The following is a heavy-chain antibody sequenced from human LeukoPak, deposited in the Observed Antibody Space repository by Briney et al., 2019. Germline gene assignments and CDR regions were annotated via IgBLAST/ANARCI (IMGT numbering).Heavy chain of an antibody. CDR2: IYTSGST. CDR3: AGGPGSGYFDY. Sequence: SETLSLTCTVSGGSISSGSYYWSWIRQPAGKGLEWIGRIYTSGSTNYNPSLKSRVTMSVDTSKNQFSLKLSSVTAADTAVYYCAGGPGSGYFDYWGQGTLVTVSS. J-gene: IGHJ4*02. V-gene: IGHV4-61*02. D-gene: IGHD3-10*01. CDR1: GGSISSGSYY.